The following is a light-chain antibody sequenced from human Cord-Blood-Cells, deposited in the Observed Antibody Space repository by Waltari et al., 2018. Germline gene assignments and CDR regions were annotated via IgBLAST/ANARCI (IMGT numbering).Light chain of an antibody. Sequence: QSALTQPASVSGSPGQSITLPCTGTSSDVWSYYLVSWYQQHPGKAPKLMTYEGSKRPSGVSNRFSGSKAGNTASLTISGLQAEDEADYYCCSYAGSWVFGGGTKLTVL. CDR2: EGS. CDR1: SSDVWSYYL. J-gene: IGLJ3*02. CDR3: CSYAGSWV. V-gene: IGLV2-23*01.